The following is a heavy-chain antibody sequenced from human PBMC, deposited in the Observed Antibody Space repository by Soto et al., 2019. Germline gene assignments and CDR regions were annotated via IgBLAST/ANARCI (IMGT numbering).Heavy chain of an antibody. Sequence: QVQLVESGGGVVQPGRSLRLSCADSGFTFTDYGMHWVRQAPGKGLEWVAVISYDGSNKNYADSVKGRFTISRDNSKNTLYLQMNSLRSEDKAVYYCARDRSSMSGSSLPYYYGMDVWGQGTTVTVSS. CDR3: ARDRSSMSGSSLPYYYGMDV. J-gene: IGHJ6*02. D-gene: IGHD1-26*01. V-gene: IGHV3-30*03. CDR1: GFTFTDYG. CDR2: ISYDGSNK.